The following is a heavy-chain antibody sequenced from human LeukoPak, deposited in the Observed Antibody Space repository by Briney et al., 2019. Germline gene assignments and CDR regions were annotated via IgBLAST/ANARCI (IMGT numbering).Heavy chain of an antibody. CDR1: RFTFSSYA. D-gene: IGHD6-19*01. CDR2: ISGSGGST. CDR3: AKDSENGPYSSGWYADY. V-gene: IGHV3-23*01. J-gene: IGHJ4*02. Sequence: GGSLRLSCAASRFTFSSYAMSWVRQAPGKGLEWVSAISGSGGSTYYADSVKGRFTISRDNSKNTLYLQMNSLRAEDTAAYYCAKDSENGPYSSGWYADYWGQGTLVTVSS.